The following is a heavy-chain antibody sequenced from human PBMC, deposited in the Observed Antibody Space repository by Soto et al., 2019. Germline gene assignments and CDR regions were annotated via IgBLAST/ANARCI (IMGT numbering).Heavy chain of an antibody. CDR3: ASGVVAATTLNY. CDR2: IYYSGST. D-gene: IGHD2-15*01. Sequence: SETLSLTRTVSGGSISSYYWSWIRQPPGKGLEWIGYIYYSGSTNYNPSLKSRVTISVDTSKNQFSLKLSSVTAADTAVYYCASGVVAATTLNYWGQGTLVTVSS. V-gene: IGHV4-59*08. J-gene: IGHJ4*02. CDR1: GGSISSYY.